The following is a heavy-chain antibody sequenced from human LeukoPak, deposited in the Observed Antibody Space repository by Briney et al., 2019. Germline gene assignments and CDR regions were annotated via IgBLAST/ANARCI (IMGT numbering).Heavy chain of an antibody. CDR1: GFTFSNYA. J-gene: IGHJ4*02. CDR3: AKDPRSSGWYEMTYYFDY. V-gene: IGHV3-23*01. D-gene: IGHD6-19*01. CDR2: ISNSGVST. Sequence: GGFLRLSCAASGFTFSNYAMSWVRQAPGKGLEWVSAISNSGVSTYYADSVKGRFTIFRDNSKNTLYLQMNSLRAEDTAAYYCAKDPRSSGWYEMTYYFDYWGQGTLVTVSS.